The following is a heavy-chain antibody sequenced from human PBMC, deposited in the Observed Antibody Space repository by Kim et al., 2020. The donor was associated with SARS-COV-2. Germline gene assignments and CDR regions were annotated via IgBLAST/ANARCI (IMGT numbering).Heavy chain of an antibody. V-gene: IGHV4-61*01. CDR3: AREPIVVVPAISGYYYYGMDV. J-gene: IGHJ6*02. CDR1: GGSVSSGSYY. CDR2: IYYSGST. Sequence: SETLSLTCTVSGGSVSSGSYYWSWIRQPPGKGLEWIGYIYYSGSTNYNPSLKSRVTISVDTSKNQFSLKLSSVTAADTAVYYCAREPIVVVPAISGYYYYGMDVWGQGTTVTVSS. D-gene: IGHD2-2*01.